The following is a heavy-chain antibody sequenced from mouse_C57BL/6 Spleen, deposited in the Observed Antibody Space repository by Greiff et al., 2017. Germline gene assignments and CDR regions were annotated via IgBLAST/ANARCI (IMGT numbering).Heavy chain of an antibody. Sequence: VQLKESGPGLVKPSQSLSLTCSVTGYSITSGYYWNWIRQFPGNQLEWMGYISYDGSNNYNPSLKNRISLTRDTSKTQVFLKLNSVTTEDTATYYCARQENDGYGGFAYWGQGTLVTVSA. CDR3: ARQENDGYGGFAY. CDR2: ISYDGSN. CDR1: GYSITSGYY. D-gene: IGHD2-3*01. V-gene: IGHV3-6*01. J-gene: IGHJ3*01.